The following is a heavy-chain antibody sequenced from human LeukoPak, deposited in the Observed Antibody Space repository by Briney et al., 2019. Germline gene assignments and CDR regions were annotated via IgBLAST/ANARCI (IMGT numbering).Heavy chain of an antibody. CDR1: GGSFGSGNYY. J-gene: IGHJ3*02. Sequence: PSETLSLTCTVSGGSFGSGNYYWSWIRQPAGKGLEWIGRIYTSGSTNYNPSLKSRVTMSADTSKNQFSLKLSSVTAADTAVYYCARGTSIFGGISAFDIWGQGTMVTVSS. V-gene: IGHV4-61*02. CDR2: IYTSGST. D-gene: IGHD3-3*01. CDR3: ARGTSIFGGISAFDI.